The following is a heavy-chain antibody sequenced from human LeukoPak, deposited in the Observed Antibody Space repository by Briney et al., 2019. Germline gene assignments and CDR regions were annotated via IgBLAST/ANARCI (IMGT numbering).Heavy chain of an antibody. V-gene: IGHV4-59*08. CDR2: IHDIGST. Sequence: SETLSLTCTVAGGSISSYYWSWIRQPPGKGLEWIGYIHDIGSTNYNPSLKSRVAISVDTSKKQLSLKLSSVTAADTAVYYCARLDRLIHFDYWGQGTLVTVSS. CDR1: GGSISSYY. D-gene: IGHD2-8*01. CDR3: ARLDRLIHFDY. J-gene: IGHJ4*02.